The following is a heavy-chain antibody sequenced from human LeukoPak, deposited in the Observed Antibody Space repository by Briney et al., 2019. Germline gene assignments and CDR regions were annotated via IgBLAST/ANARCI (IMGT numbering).Heavy chain of an antibody. D-gene: IGHD6-19*01. J-gene: IGHJ6*03. V-gene: IGHV3-7*01. CDR3: ARDVSSGWYAYYYMDV. CDR2: IKQDGSQK. CDR1: GFTFSTYW. Sequence: GGSLRLSCAASGFTFSTYWMSWVRQAPGKGLEWVANIKQDGSQKYYVDSVKGRFTISRDNAKNSLYLQMNSLRAEDTAVYYCARDVSSGWYAYYYMDVWGKGTTVTVSS.